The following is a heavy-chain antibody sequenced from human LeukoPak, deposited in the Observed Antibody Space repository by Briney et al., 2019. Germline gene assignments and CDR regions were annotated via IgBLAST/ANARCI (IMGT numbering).Heavy chain of an antibody. Sequence: SETLSLTCTVSGGSIISSSYYWGWIRPPPGERLEWIGSIYYSGSTYYNWSLKSRVTISVDTSKNQFSLKLSSVTAADTAVYYCARDYDIGYAGYWGQGTLVTVSS. CDR1: GGSIISSSYY. V-gene: IGHV4-39*02. CDR3: ARDYDIGYAGY. CDR2: IYYSGST. J-gene: IGHJ4*02. D-gene: IGHD5-12*01.